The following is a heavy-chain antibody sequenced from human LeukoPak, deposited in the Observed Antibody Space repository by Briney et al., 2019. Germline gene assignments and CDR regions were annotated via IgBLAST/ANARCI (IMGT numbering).Heavy chain of an antibody. CDR3: ARDAKYYYGSRTFFFFEY. V-gene: IGHV4-34*01. D-gene: IGHD3-10*01. Sequence: SETLSLTCAVYGGSFSGYYWSWIRQPPGKGLEWIGEINHSGSTNYNPSLKSRVTMSTDTSKNQFSLKLSSVTAADTAIYYCARDAKYYYGSRTFFFFEYWGQGTLLTVSS. CDR1: GGSFSGYY. J-gene: IGHJ4*02. CDR2: INHSGST.